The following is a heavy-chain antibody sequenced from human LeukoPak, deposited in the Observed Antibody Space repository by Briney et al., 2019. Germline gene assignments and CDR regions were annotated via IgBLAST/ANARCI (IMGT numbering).Heavy chain of an antibody. CDR2: IYYSGST. D-gene: IGHD1-26*01. CDR1: GGSINSYS. V-gene: IGHV4-59*01. CDR3: ARHSGSYYFFDY. J-gene: IGHJ4*02. Sequence: SETLSLTCTVSGGSINSYSWSWIRQPPGKGLEWIGYIYYSGSTNYNPSLKSRVTISVDTSKNQFSLKLSSVTAADTAVYYCARHSGSYYFFDYWGQGTLVTVSS.